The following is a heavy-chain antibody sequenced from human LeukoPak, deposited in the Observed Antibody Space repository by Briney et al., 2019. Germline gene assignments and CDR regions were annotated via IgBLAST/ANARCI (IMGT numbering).Heavy chain of an antibody. CDR3: ARDRVVAATPYYFDY. J-gene: IGHJ4*02. Sequence: ETLSLTCTVSGGSISSRNYYWGWIRQPPGKGLEWIGNIYYSGSTYYNPSFKSRLTISVDTSKNQFSLKLSSVTAADTAVYYCARDRVVAATPYYFDYWGQGTLVTVSS. CDR1: GGSISSRNYY. D-gene: IGHD2-15*01. V-gene: IGHV4-39*07. CDR2: IYYSGST.